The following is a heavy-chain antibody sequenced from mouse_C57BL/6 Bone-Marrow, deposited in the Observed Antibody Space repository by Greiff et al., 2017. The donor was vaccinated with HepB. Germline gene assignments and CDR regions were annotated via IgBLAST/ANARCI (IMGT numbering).Heavy chain of an antibody. J-gene: IGHJ3*01. D-gene: IGHD3-2*02. CDR2: IDPENGYT. CDR1: GFNIKDDY. Sequence: VQLQQSGAELVRPGASVKLSCTASGFNIKDDYMHWVKQRPEQGLEWIGWIDPENGYTEYASKFQGKATITADTTSNTAYLQLSSLTSEDTAVYYCTTLQLTPEFAYWGQGTLVTVSA. V-gene: IGHV14-4*01. CDR3: TTLQLTPEFAY.